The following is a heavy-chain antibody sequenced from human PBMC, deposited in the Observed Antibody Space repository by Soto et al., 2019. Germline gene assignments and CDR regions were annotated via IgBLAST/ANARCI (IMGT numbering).Heavy chain of an antibody. D-gene: IGHD6-19*01. J-gene: IGHJ6*02. Sequence: QVQLQESGPGLVKPSETLSVTCSVSGASIRDYYWSWIRQPAGKGLEWIGRMYTSGNTKYNPSLKSRLTMSTATSVNPFSLTLRSVTAADTAIYFCARMYNSGYYRPEGDYYFSGLDVWGQGTTVTVSS. V-gene: IGHV4-4*07. CDR3: ARMYNSGYYRPEGDYYFSGLDV. CDR1: GASIRDYY. CDR2: MYTSGNT.